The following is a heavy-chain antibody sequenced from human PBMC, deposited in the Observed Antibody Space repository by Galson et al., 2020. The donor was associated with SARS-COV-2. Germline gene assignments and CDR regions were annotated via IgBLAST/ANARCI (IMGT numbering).Heavy chain of an antibody. D-gene: IGHD6-13*01. J-gene: IGHJ6*02. Sequence: GGSLRLSCVGSGYTFSGNAVHWVRQAPGKGLEWLAQIWIGGNYKYYGDSVKGRFSIYRDDSERTVYLHMSDLREEDTAVYYCARDGQQLSPYALDVWGQGTWVTVSS. CDR3: ARDGQQLSPYALDV. CDR2: IWIGGNYK. CDR1: GYTFSGNA. V-gene: IGHV3-33*01.